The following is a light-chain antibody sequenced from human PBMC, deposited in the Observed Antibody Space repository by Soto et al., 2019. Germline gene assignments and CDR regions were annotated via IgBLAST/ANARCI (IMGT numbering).Light chain of an antibody. J-gene: IGKJ2*02. CDR2: GAS. V-gene: IGKV3-15*01. Sequence: EIVMTQSPATLSVSPGERATLSCRASQSVSSNLAWYQQRPGQAPRLVIYGASTRATGIPARFSGSGSGTEFTLTISSLQSEDFAVYYCQQYNNWCTFGQGTKLEIK. CDR3: QQYNNWCT. CDR1: QSVSSN.